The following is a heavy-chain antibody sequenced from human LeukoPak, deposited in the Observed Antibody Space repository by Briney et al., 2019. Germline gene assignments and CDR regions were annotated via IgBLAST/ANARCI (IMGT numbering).Heavy chain of an antibody. D-gene: IGHD6-13*01. CDR2: IYHSGST. CDR1: GGSISSGGYY. Sequence: SETLSLTCTVSGGSISSGGYYWSWIRQPPGKGLEWIGYIYHSGSTYYNPSLKSRVTISVDRSKNQFSLKLSSVTAADTAVYYCARYSRRRYNWFDPWGQGTLVTVSS. CDR3: ARYSRRRYNWFDP. V-gene: IGHV4-30-2*01. J-gene: IGHJ5*02.